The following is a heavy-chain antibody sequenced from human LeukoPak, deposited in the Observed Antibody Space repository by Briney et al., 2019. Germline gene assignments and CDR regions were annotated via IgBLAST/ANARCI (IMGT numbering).Heavy chain of an antibody. V-gene: IGHV3-9*01. D-gene: IGHD2-21*02. CDR2: ISWNSGSI. CDR3: AQALARVTPGWYFDL. CDR1: GFTFVDYA. J-gene: IGHJ2*01. Sequence: AGGSLRHSCAASGFTFVDYAMHWVRQAPGKGLEWVSGISWNSGSIGYADSVKGRFTISRDNAKNSPYLQMNSLRAEDTALYYCAQALARVTPGWYFDLWGRGTLATVSS.